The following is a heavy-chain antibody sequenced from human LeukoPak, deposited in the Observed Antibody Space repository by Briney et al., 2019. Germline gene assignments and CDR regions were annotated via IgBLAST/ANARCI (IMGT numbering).Heavy chain of an antibody. CDR2: ISYDGSNK. CDR3: AKDRYLAVAANPRLDY. J-gene: IGHJ4*02. V-gene: IGHV3-30*18. CDR1: GFTFSSYG. Sequence: GGSLRLSCAASGFTFSSYGMHWVRQAPGRGLEWVAVISYDGSNKYYADSVKGRFTISRDNSKNTLYLQMNSLRAEDTAVYYCAKDRYLAVAANPRLDYWGQGTLVTVSS. D-gene: IGHD6-19*01.